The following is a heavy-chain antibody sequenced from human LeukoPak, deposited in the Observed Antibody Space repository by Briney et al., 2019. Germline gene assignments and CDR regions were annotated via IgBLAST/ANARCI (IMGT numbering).Heavy chain of an antibody. V-gene: IGHV4-59*01. CDR3: ARSRYGLFDP. Sequence: PSETLSLTCTVSGGSISSYYWSWIRQPPGKGLEWIGYIYYSGSTNYNPSLKSRVTISVDTSKNQFSLKLSSVTAADTAVYYCARSRYGLFDPWGQGTLVTVSS. D-gene: IGHD3-16*02. CDR1: GGSISSYY. CDR2: IYYSGST. J-gene: IGHJ5*02.